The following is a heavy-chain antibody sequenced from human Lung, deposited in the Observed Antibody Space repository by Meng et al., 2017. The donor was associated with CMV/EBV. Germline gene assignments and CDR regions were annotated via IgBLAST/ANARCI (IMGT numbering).Heavy chain of an antibody. J-gene: IGHJ4*02. CDR3: AREPDAIRTCDY. Sequence: XVXVSXXASGGTFNNYAINWVRQAPGQGLEWMGGIIPISGTTNYAQKFQGRVTITTDESTSTGYMELSSLNSEDTAVYYCAREPDAIRTCDYWGQGTLVTVSS. CDR2: IIPISGTT. D-gene: IGHD2-2*02. CDR1: GGTFNNYA. V-gene: IGHV1-69*05.